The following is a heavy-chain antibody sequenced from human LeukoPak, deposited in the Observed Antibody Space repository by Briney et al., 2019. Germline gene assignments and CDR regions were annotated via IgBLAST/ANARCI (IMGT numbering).Heavy chain of an antibody. J-gene: IGHJ4*02. CDR2: TYYRSKWYN. CDR3: TRDGYSSTWYVFDF. V-gene: IGHV6-1*01. CDR1: GDSVSSNSAA. Sequence: SQTLSLTCAISGDSVSSNSAAWNWIRQSPSRGLEWLGRTYYRSKWYNDNAVSVKSRITINPDTSKNQFSLQLNSVTPEDTAVYYCTRDGYSSTWYVFDFWGQGTLVTVSS. D-gene: IGHD6-13*01.